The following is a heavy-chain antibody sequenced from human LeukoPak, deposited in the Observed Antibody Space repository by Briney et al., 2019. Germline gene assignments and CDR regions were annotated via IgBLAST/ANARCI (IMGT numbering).Heavy chain of an antibody. CDR3: ARVGSRGFYAFDI. Sequence: GGSLRLSCAASGFTFSSYWMHWVRQAPGKGLVWVSCISSDGSSTSYADSVKGRFTISRDNAKNTLYLQMNSLRAEDTTVYYCARVGSRGFYAFDIWGQGTMVTVSS. D-gene: IGHD3-22*01. CDR2: ISSDGSST. V-gene: IGHV3-74*01. CDR1: GFTFSSYW. J-gene: IGHJ3*02.